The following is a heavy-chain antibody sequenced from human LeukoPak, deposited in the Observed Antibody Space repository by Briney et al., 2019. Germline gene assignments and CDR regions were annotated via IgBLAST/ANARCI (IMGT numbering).Heavy chain of an antibody. Sequence: GGSLRLSRAASGFSFSSYSTSWVRQAPGKGLEWVSAISGSGAYTYYADSVKGRFTISRDNSNNTMFLQMNSLRAEDTAVYYCAKGRPGTHYRIDYWGRGTLVTVSS. D-gene: IGHD1-26*01. CDR2: ISGSGAYT. V-gene: IGHV3-23*01. CDR1: GFSFSSYS. J-gene: IGHJ4*02. CDR3: AKGRPGTHYRIDY.